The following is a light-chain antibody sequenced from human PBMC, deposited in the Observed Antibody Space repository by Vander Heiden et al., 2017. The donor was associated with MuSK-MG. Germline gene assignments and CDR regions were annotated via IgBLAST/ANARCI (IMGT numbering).Light chain of an antibody. CDR3: ATHDRLSAWV. J-gene: IGLJ3*02. Sequence: HSVFTQPPPVSAAPRQTVTISGSGSNSSSGDKYVSWYQQVPGDAPKLLIYDKHKRPAGIPARFSGSKAGTSATLAITGRQAGEEAEYYCATHDRLSAWVFGGGTKLTVL. V-gene: IGLV1-51*01. CDR2: DKH. CDR1: NSSSGDKY.